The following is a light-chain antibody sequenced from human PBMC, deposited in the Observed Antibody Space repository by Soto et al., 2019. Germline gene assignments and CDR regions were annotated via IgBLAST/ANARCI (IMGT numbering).Light chain of an antibody. Sequence: TPFLSPGEGATHSCRSCQSISTNLAWYQQKPGQPPRLLIYGASTRATGIPARFSGSGSGTDFTLTISRLEPEDFAVYYCQQYGSSLWTFGQ. CDR1: QSISTN. CDR3: QQYGSSLWT. CDR2: GAS. V-gene: IGKV3-20*01. J-gene: IGKJ1*01.